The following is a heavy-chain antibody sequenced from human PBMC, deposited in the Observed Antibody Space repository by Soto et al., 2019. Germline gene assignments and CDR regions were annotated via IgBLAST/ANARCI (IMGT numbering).Heavy chain of an antibody. Sequence: QVQLVQSGAEVKKPGASVKVSCKASGYTFTSYAISWLRQAPGQGLEWMGWISAYNGNTNYAQKLQGRVTTTTDTTTTTAYMELMSLGSDDAAVDYCSRSGPPEGYWGQGTLVTVSS. CDR1: GYTFTSYA. D-gene: IGHD3-10*01. V-gene: IGHV1-18*01. J-gene: IGHJ4*02. CDR3: SRSGPPEGY. CDR2: ISAYNGNT.